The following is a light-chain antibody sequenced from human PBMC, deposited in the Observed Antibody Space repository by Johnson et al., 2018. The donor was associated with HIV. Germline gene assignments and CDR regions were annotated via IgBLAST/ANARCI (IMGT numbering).Light chain of an antibody. CDR2: DNN. J-gene: IGLJ1*01. CDR3: GIWDSSLSAYV. Sequence: VLTQPPSVSAAPGQKVTVSCSGSSSNIGNNFVSWYQQVPGKAPKPLLYDNNNPPSGTPDRFSASKSGSAATLGITGIPMGDEADYYCGIWDSSLSAYVFGTGTKVTVL. V-gene: IGLV1-51*01. CDR1: SSNIGNNF.